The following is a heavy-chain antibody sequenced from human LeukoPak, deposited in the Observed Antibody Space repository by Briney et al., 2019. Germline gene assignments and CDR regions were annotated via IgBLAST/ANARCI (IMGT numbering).Heavy chain of an antibody. D-gene: IGHD6-19*01. CDR1: GGSLSSYY. CDR2: IYYSGST. V-gene: IGHV4-59*01. J-gene: IGHJ4*02. Sequence: PSETLSLTCTVSGGSLSSYYWSWIRQPPGKGLEWIGYIYYSGSTNYNPSLKSRVTISVDTSKNQFSLKLSSVTAADTAVYYCARGGYSGWLDYWGQGTLVTVSS. CDR3: ARGGYSGWLDY.